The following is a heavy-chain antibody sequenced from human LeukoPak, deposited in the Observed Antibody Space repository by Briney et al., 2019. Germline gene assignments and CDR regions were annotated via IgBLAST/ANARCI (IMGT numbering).Heavy chain of an antibody. V-gene: IGHV3-30*04. J-gene: IGHJ6*02. Sequence: PGGSLRLSCAASGFTFSNYAIHWVRQAPGKGLEWVAVMSYDGSNRYYADSVKGRFTISRDNSKNTLYLQMNSLTTEDTAVYYCARDQGPYYFYGLDVWGQGTTVTVS. CDR2: MSYDGSNR. CDR1: GFTFSNYA. CDR3: ARDQGPYYFYGLDV.